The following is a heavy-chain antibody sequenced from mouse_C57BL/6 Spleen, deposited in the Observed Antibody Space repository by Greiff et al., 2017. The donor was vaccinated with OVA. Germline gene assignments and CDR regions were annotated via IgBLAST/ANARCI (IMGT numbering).Heavy chain of an antibody. CDR1: GFSLTSYA. Sequence: VQLKESGPGLVAPSPSLSITCTVSGFSLTSYAISWVRQPPGKGLEWLGVIWTGGGTNYNSALKSRLSISKDNSKSQVFLKMNSLQTDDTARYYCARSYYDYGYWYFDVWGTGTTVTVSS. D-gene: IGHD2-4*01. CDR3: ARSYYDYGYWYFDV. CDR2: IWTGGGT. J-gene: IGHJ1*03. V-gene: IGHV2-9-1*01.